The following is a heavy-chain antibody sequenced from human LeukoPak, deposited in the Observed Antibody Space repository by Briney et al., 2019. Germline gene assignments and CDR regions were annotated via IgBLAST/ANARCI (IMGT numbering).Heavy chain of an antibody. D-gene: IGHD3-22*01. CDR2: IYYSGST. J-gene: IGHJ4*02. CDR3: ACGLNSSGYYYVSFFFDY. CDR1: GGSISSYY. V-gene: IGHV4-59*01. Sequence: SETLSLTCTVSGGSISSYYWSWIRQPPGKGLEWIGYIYYSGSTNYNPSLKSRVTISVDTSKNQFSLKLSSVTAADTAVYYCACGLNSSGYYYVSFFFDYWGQGTLVTVSS.